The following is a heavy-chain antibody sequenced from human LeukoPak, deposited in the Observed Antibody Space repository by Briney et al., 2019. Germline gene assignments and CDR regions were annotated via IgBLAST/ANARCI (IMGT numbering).Heavy chain of an antibody. CDR1: GGTFSSYA. J-gene: IGHJ6*03. CDR3: ARAHITGTGYYYYYYMDV. Sequence: SVKVSCKASGGTFSSYAISWVRQAPGQGLEWMGGIIPIFGTANYAQKFQGRVTITTDESTSTAYMELSSLRSEDTAVYYCARAHITGTGYYYYYYMDVWGKGTTVTVSS. V-gene: IGHV1-69*05. D-gene: IGHD1-7*01. CDR2: IIPIFGTA.